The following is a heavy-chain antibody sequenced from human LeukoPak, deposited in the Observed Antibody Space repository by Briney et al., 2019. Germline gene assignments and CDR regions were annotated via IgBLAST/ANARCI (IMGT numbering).Heavy chain of an antibody. CDR1: GFTFSIYA. CDR2: IYYSGST. J-gene: IGHJ5*02. Sequence: LRLSCAASGFTFSIYAMSWVRQAPGKGLEWIGYIYYSGSTYYNPSLKSRVTISVDTSKNQFSLKLSSVTTADTAVYYCARYYYDSSGYYDWFDPWGQGTLVTVSS. V-gene: IGHV4-30-4*08. CDR3: ARYYYDSSGYYDWFDP. D-gene: IGHD3-22*01.